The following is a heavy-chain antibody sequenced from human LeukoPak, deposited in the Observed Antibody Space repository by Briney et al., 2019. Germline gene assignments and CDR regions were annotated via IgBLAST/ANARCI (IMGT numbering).Heavy chain of an antibody. CDR3: ARSRLWDAFDI. V-gene: IGHV4-59*01. CDR2: VYHSGST. CDR1: GGSISNYY. Sequence: SETLSLTCTVSGGSISNYYWSWIRQPPGKGLEWIGYVYHSGSTNYNPSLKSRVSILVDTSKNQLSLKMTSVTAADTAVYYCARSRLWDAFDIWGQGTVVTVSS. J-gene: IGHJ3*02. D-gene: IGHD2-21*01.